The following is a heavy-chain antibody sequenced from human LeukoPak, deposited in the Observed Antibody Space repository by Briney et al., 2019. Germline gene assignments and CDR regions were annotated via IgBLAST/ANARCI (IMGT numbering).Heavy chain of an antibody. V-gene: IGHV1-18*01. D-gene: IGHD2-8*01. CDR1: GYTLTSYG. CDR3: ASGVCTTRDCYYYYYMDV. Sequence: ASVKVSCKASGYTLTSYGISWVRQAPGQGLEWMGWISAYNGNTNYAQKLQGRVTMTTDTSTSTAYMELRSLRSDDTAVYYCASGVCTTRDCYYYYYMDVWGKGTTVTVSS. J-gene: IGHJ6*03. CDR2: ISAYNGNT.